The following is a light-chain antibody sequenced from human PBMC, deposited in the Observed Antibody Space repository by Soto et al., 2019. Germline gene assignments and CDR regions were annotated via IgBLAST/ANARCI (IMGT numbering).Light chain of an antibody. CDR3: QQYDTSPPLYT. J-gene: IGKJ2*01. Sequence: EVVLTQSPGTLSLSPGERATLSCRASQTVDSTYLAWYQQKPGQAPRLLSYRASSRAAGVPDRFSGSGSGTDFTLTISKLDPEDFAVYYCQQYDTSPPLYTFGQGTKLEIK. CDR2: RAS. V-gene: IGKV3-20*01. CDR1: QTVDSTY.